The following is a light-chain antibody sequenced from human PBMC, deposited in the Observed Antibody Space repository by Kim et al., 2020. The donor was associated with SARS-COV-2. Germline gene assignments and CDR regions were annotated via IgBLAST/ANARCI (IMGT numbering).Light chain of an antibody. J-gene: IGLJ2*01. Sequence: SSELTQDPAVSVALGQTVRITCPGDSLRSYYATWYQQKPGQAPILVIYGKNNRPLGIPDRFSGSSSGNPASLTITGTQAGDEADYYCNSRDSNDNVVFGG. V-gene: IGLV3-19*01. CDR2: GKN. CDR3: NSRDSNDNVV. CDR1: SLRSYY.